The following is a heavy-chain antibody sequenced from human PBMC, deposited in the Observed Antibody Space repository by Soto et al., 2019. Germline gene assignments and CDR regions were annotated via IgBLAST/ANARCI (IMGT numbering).Heavy chain of an antibody. Sequence: QVQLVESGGGVVQPGRSLRLSCAASGFTFSSYAMHWVRQAPGKGLEWVAVISYDGSNKYYADSVKGRFTISRDNSKNTLYLQMNSLRPEDTAVYYCARERRDGYNRGMIRFWGQGTLVTVSS. CDR1: GFTFSSYA. CDR3: ARERRDGYNRGMIRF. V-gene: IGHV3-30-3*01. J-gene: IGHJ4*02. CDR2: ISYDGSNK. D-gene: IGHD5-12*01.